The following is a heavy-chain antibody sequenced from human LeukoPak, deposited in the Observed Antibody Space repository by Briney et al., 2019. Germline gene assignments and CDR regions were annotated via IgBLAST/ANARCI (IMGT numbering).Heavy chain of an antibody. CDR1: GFPFSRDA. CDR2: ISGSGLSS. Sequence: PGGSPRLSCAASGFPFSRDAMSWVRQAPGKGLEWVSDISGSGLSSDYAGSVKGRFTISRDDSKNTLSLQMNSLRAEDTAVYYCAKGGLYTREGLDYWGQGTLVTVSS. V-gene: IGHV3-23*01. J-gene: IGHJ4*02. CDR3: AKGGLYTREGLDY. D-gene: IGHD6-13*01.